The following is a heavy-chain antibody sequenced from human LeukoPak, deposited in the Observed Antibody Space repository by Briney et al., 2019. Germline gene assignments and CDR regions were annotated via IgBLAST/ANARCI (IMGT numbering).Heavy chain of an antibody. J-gene: IGHJ4*02. CDR2: IDWDDDK. CDR3: ARLYYYDSSGGFAY. Sequence: SGPALVKPTQTLTLTCTFSGFSLSTSGMCVSWIRQPPGKALEWLARIDWDDDKYYSTSLKTRLTISKDTSKNQVVLTTTNMDPVDTATYYCARLYYYDSSGGFAYWGQGTLVTVSS. CDR1: GFSLSTSGMC. D-gene: IGHD3-22*01. V-gene: IGHV2-70*11.